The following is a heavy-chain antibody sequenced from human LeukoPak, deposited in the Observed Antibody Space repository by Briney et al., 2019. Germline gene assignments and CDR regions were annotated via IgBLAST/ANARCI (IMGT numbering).Heavy chain of an antibody. CDR2: IYYSGST. J-gene: IGHJ4*02. V-gene: IGHV4-59*01. Sequence: SETLSLTCTVSGGSISSYYWSWIRQPPGKGLEWIGYIYYSGSTNYNPSLKSRVTISVDKSKNQFSLKLSSVTAADTAVYYCARSKDILTGYCFDHWGQGTLVTVSS. D-gene: IGHD3-9*01. CDR1: GGSISSYY. CDR3: ARSKDILTGYCFDH.